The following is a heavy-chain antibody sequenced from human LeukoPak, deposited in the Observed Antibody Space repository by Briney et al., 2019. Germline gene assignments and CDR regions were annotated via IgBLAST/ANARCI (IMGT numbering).Heavy chain of an antibody. Sequence: GGSLRLSCAASGFTFSSYEMNWVRQAPGQGLEWVSYISSSGSTIYYADSVQGRFTISRDNAKDSLYLQMNSLRAEDTAVYYCARVWLRSIGVHPWGQGTLVTVSS. V-gene: IGHV3-48*03. J-gene: IGHJ5*02. CDR2: ISSSGSTI. CDR1: GFTFSSYE. CDR3: ARVWLRSIGVHP. D-gene: IGHD3-10*01.